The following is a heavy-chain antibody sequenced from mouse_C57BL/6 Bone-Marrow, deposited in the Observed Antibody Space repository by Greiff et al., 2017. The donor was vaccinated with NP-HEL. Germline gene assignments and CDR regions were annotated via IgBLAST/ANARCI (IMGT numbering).Heavy chain of an antibody. CDR3: ARRHLLGYYAMDY. D-gene: IGHD2-10*01. J-gene: IGHJ4*01. CDR2: ISDGGSYT. CDR1: GFTFSSYA. Sequence: DVKLVESGGGLVKPGGSLKLSCAASGFTFSSYAMSWVRQTPEKRLEWVATISDGGSYTYYPDNVKGRFTISRDNAKNNLYLQMSHLKSEDTAMYYCARRHLLGYYAMDYWGQGTSVTVSS. V-gene: IGHV5-4*03.